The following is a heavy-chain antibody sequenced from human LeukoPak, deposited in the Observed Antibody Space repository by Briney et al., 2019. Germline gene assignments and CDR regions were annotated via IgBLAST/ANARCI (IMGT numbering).Heavy chain of an antibody. Sequence: ASVKVSCKASGYTFTSCYMHWVRQAPGQGLEWMGIINPSGGSTSYAQKFQGRVTMTRDTSTSTVYMELSSLRSEDTAVYYCASLYSGYDHEPQYSSGWYPFDYWGQGTLVTVSS. CDR1: GYTFTSCY. CDR2: INPSGGST. V-gene: IGHV1-46*01. CDR3: ASLYSGYDHEPQYSSGWYPFDY. J-gene: IGHJ4*02. D-gene: IGHD6-19*01.